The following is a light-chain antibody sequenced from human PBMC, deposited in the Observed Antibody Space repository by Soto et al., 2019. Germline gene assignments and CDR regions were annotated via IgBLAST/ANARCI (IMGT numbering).Light chain of an antibody. CDR2: GAS. CDR1: QSVSSSY. V-gene: IGKV3-20*01. CDR3: QQYGSSPPT. Sequence: EIVLTQSPGTLSLSPGERATLSCRASQSVSSSYLAWYQQKPGQAPRLLIYGASSRATGIPDRVSGSGSGTDFTLTISRLEPEDFAVYYCQQYGSSPPTFGQGTQVEIK. J-gene: IGKJ1*01.